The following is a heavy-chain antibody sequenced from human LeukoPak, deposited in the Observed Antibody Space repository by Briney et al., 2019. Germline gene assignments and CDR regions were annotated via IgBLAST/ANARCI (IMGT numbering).Heavy chain of an antibody. CDR2: IYYSGST. J-gene: IGHJ4*02. V-gene: IGHV4-61*08. D-gene: IGHD3-10*01. CDR3: ARVVGRDGFDY. CDR1: GGSVSSGGYY. Sequence: SETLSLTCTVSGGSVSSGGYYWSWIRQPPGKGLEWIGYIYYSGSTNYNPSLKSRVTISLDTSKNQFSLKLSSVTAADTAVYYCARVVGRDGFDYWGQGTLVTVSS.